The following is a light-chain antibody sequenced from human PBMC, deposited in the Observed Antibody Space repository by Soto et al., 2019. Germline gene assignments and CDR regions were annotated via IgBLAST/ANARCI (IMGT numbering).Light chain of an antibody. CDR2: RNN. CDR3: ATWDDSLSVL. J-gene: IGLJ2*01. Sequence: QAVVTQPTSASGTPGQRVTMSCSGSSSNIGSHYVYWYQQLPGTAPKVLLYRNNQRPSGVPDRFSGSKSGTSASLAISGLRSEDEADYYCATWDDSLSVLFGGGTKLTVL. V-gene: IGLV1-47*01. CDR1: SSNIGSHY.